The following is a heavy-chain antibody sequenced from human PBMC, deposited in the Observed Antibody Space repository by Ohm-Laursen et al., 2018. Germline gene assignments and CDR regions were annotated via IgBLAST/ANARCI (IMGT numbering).Heavy chain of an antibody. CDR1: GFTFDDYA. CDR2: ISWNSGSI. D-gene: IGHD3-10*01. CDR3: ARTFRDYSYNGLDV. J-gene: IGHJ6*02. Sequence: RSLRLSCAASGFTFDDYAMHWVRHAPGKGLEWVSGISWNSGSIGYADSVKGRFTITRDNAKNSLYLQMNSLRAEDTALYYCARTFRDYSYNGLDVWGQGTRVTVSS. V-gene: IGHV3-9*01.